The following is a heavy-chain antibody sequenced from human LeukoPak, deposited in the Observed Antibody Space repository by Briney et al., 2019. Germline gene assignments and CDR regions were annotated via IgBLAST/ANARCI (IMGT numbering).Heavy chain of an antibody. CDR1: GHTLTELA. Sequence: GASVKVSCKVSGHTLTELAMHWVRQAPGKGLEWVGGFDPENVDIAYAQNFQGRVTMTEDTSTDTAYMEVSNLRSDDTAVYYCATNGLRGGNPQPDDTFDVWGQGTMITVSS. CDR3: ATNGLRGGNPQPDDTFDV. D-gene: IGHD3-16*01. V-gene: IGHV1-24*01. J-gene: IGHJ3*01. CDR2: FDPENVDI.